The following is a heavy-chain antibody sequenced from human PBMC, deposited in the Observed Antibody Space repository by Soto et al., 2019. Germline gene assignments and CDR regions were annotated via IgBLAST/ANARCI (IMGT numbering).Heavy chain of an antibody. D-gene: IGHD3-22*01. CDR2: INPSGGST. CDR3: SSVSDYYYSSGPMAV. CDR1: GYTFTSYY. Sequence: QVQLVQSGAEVKKPGASVKVSCKASGYTFTSYYMHWVRQAPGQGLEWMGIINPSGGSTSYAQKFQGRSTMSRDTSTSTVYMELSSLRSEDTAVFYCSSVSDYYYSSGPMAVLGQGTTVTVSS. J-gene: IGHJ6*02. V-gene: IGHV1-46*03.